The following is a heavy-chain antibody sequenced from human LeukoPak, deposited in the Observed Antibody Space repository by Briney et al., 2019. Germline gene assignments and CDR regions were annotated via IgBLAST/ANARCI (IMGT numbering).Heavy chain of an antibody. CDR3: AKDRDGDFYFYMDV. J-gene: IGHJ6*03. CDR2: ISASGDKT. V-gene: IGHV3-23*01. D-gene: IGHD4-17*01. CDR1: NFTFGVYA. Sequence: GRSLRLSCAASNFTFGVYAMSWVRQAPGKGLDWISLISASGDKTYYADSVKGRFTVSRDNSRNTMYLQMDSLRAEDTAVYYCAKDRDGDFYFYMDVWGTGTTVIVSS.